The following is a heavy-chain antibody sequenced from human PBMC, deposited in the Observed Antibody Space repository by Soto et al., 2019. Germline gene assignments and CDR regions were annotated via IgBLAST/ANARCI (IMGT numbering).Heavy chain of an antibody. CDR3: ARQITILNPFDY. D-gene: IGHD3-3*01. CDR1: GGTFSTYV. V-gene: IGHV1-69*13. J-gene: IGHJ4*02. Sequence: GASVKVSCKASGGTFSTYVISWVRQAPGQGLEWMGGIIPIFGTANYAQKFQVRVTISADESTSTAYMELSSLRSEDTAVYYCARQITILNPFDYWGQGTLVTVSS. CDR2: IIPIFGTA.